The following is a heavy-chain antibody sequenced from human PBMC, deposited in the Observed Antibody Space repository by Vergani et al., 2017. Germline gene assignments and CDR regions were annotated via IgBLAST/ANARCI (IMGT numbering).Heavy chain of an antibody. V-gene: IGHV1-46*01. CDR3: ARDSLSQPGIAAAGTNWFDP. Sequence: QVQLVQSGAEVKKPGASVKVSCKASGYTFTSYYMHWVRQAPGQGLEWMGIINPSGGSTRYAQKFQGRVTMTRDTSTSTVYMELSSLRSEDTAVYYCARDSLSQPGIAAAGTNWFDPWGQGTLVTVSS. J-gene: IGHJ5*02. CDR2: INPSGGST. CDR1: GYTFTSYY. D-gene: IGHD6-13*01.